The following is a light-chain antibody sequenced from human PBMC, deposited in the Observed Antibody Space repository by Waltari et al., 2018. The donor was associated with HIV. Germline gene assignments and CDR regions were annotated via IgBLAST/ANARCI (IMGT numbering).Light chain of an antibody. CDR1: SSDVGGYNR. Sequence: QSALPPPASVSGSPGQSPTLSCTGTSSDVGGYNRVSWYQQHPGQAPKLMIYEVSKRPSGVSNRFSGAKSGNTASLTISGLQAEDEADYYCCAYAGSTTYVIFGGGTKLTVL. CDR2: EVS. CDR3: CAYAGSTTYVI. J-gene: IGLJ2*01. V-gene: IGLV2-23*02.